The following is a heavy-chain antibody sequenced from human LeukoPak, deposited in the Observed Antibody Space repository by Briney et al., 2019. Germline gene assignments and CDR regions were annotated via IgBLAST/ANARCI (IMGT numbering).Heavy chain of an antibody. CDR1: GFTFSSYG. Sequence: SGGSLRLSCAASGFTFSSYGMHWVRQAPGKGLEWVAFIRYDGSNKYYADSVKGRFTISRDNSKNTLYLQMNSLRAEDTAVYYCASGPIGPRIVDYWGQGTLVTVSS. D-gene: IGHD3-10*01. V-gene: IGHV3-30*02. J-gene: IGHJ4*02. CDR2: IRYDGSNK. CDR3: ASGPIGPRIVDY.